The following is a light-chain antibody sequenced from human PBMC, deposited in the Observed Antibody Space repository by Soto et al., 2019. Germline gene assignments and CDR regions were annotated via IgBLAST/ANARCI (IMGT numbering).Light chain of an antibody. V-gene: IGLV2-14*01. J-gene: IGLJ2*01. Sequence: QSVLTQPASVSGSPGQSITISCTGTSSDVGGYNYVSWYQQHPGKVPKLMIYDVSNRPSGVSNRFSGSKSGNTASLTISGLQAEDEADYYCSSYTTSSNVLFGGGTKLTVL. CDR2: DVS. CDR3: SSYTTSSNVL. CDR1: SSDVGGYNY.